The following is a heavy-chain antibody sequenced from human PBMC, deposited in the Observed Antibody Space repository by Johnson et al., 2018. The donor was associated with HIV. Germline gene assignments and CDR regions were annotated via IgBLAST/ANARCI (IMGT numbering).Heavy chain of an antibody. D-gene: IGHD3-10*01. CDR2: IYSGGST. V-gene: IGHV3-66*01. CDR3: ARDPPSYGSGSYFRAFDI. CDR1: GFTVSSNY. Sequence: VHLVESGGGVVQPGGSLRLSCAASGFTVSSNYMSWVRQAPGKGLEWVSVIYSGGSTYYADSVKGRFTISRDNSKNTLYLQMNSLRAEDTAVYYCARDPPSYGSGSYFRAFDIWGQGTMVTVSS. J-gene: IGHJ3*02.